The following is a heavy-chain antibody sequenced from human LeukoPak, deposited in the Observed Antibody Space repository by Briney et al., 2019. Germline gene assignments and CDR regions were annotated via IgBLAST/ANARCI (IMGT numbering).Heavy chain of an antibody. Sequence: ASVKVSCKAPGYTFTGYYMHWVREAPGQGLEWMGWINPNNGGTHYAQKFQGRVTMTRDTSISTAYMELSRLRSDDTAVYYCAREPGDGGYDNFDYWGQGTLVTVSS. D-gene: IGHD5-12*01. CDR3: AREPGDGGYDNFDY. J-gene: IGHJ4*02. CDR1: GYTFTGYY. CDR2: INPNNGGT. V-gene: IGHV1-2*02.